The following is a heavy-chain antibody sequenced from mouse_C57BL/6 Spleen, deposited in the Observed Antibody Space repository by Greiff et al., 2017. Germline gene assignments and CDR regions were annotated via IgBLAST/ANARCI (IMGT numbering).Heavy chain of an antibody. D-gene: IGHD4-1*01. J-gene: IGHJ2*01. V-gene: IGHV1-52*01. CDR3: ARDGGNWDY. CDR1: GYTFTSYW. CDR2: IDPSDSET. Sequence: QVQLKQPGAELVRPGSSVKLSCKASGYTFTSYWMHWVKQRPIQGLEWIGNIDPSDSETHYNQKFKDKATLTVDKSSSTAYMQLSSLTSEDSAVYYCARDGGNWDYWGQGTTLTVSS.